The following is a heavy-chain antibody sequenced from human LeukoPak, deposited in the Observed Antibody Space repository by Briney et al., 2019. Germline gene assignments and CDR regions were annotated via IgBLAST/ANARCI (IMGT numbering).Heavy chain of an antibody. CDR2: ISWNSKNI. CDR3: TKEHYYIDSRGPYDY. D-gene: IGHD3-22*01. V-gene: IGHV3-9*01. Sequence: GGSLRLSCAASGFTFDDYAMHWVRQAPGKGLEWVSGISWNSKNIGYADPVKGRFTISRDNAKNSVYLQMNSLRAEDTAFYYCTKEHYYIDSRGPYDYWGQGTLVTVSS. CDR1: GFTFDDYA. J-gene: IGHJ4*02.